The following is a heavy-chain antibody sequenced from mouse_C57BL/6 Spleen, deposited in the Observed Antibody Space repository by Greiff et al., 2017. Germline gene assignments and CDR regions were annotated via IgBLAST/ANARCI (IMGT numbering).Heavy chain of an antibody. D-gene: IGHD1-1*01. CDR2: IDPSDSYT. CDR1: GYTFTSYW. CDR3: ARYEGLR. J-gene: IGHJ4*01. V-gene: IGHV1-59*01. Sequence: QVQLQQPGAELVRPGTSVKLSCKASGYTFTSYWMHWVKQRPGQGLEWIGVIDPSDSYTNYNQKFKGKATLTVDTSSSTAYMQLSSLTSEDSAVYYCARYEGLRWGQGTSVTVAS.